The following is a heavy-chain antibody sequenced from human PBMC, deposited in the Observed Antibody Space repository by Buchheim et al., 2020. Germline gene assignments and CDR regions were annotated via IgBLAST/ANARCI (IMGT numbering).Heavy chain of an antibody. J-gene: IGHJ6*02. CDR1: GSTFSTYW. Sequence: EVQLVESGGGLVQPGGSLRLSCAASGSTFSTYWMTWVRQAPGKGLEWVANIKQDGSEKLYVDSVRGRFTISRDNAKNSLYLQMNSLRAEDTAVYYCARGAYSSGSYYYYYGMDVWGQGTT. D-gene: IGHD6-19*01. V-gene: IGHV3-7*01. CDR2: IKQDGSEK. CDR3: ARGAYSSGSYYYYYGMDV.